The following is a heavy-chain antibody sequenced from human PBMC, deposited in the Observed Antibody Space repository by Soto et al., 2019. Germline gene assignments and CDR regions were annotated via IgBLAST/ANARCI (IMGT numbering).Heavy chain of an antibody. V-gene: IGHV1-18*01. Sequence: QVQLVQSGAEVKKPGASVKVSCKASGYTFTSYGISWVRQAPGQGLEWMGWISAYNGNTNYAQKLQGRVTMTTDTSTSTADMELRSLRSDDTAVYYCARDDSSGPGPYYYYGMDVWGQGTTVTVSS. D-gene: IGHD3-22*01. J-gene: IGHJ6*02. CDR1: GYTFTSYG. CDR2: ISAYNGNT. CDR3: ARDDSSGPGPYYYYGMDV.